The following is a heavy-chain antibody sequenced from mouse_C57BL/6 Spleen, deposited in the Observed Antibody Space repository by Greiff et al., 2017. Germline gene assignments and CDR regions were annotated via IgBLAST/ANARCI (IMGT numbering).Heavy chain of an antibody. V-gene: IGHV1-15*01. Sequence: QVQLKESGAELVRPGASVTLSCKASGYTFTDYEMHWVKQTPVHGLEWIGAIDPETGGTAYNQKFKGKAILTAYKSSSTAYMELRNLTSEDSAVYYGTRSIATVVATDCWGQGITLTVSS. CDR3: TRSIATVVATDC. CDR2: IDPETGGT. CDR1: GYTFTDYE. J-gene: IGHJ2*01. D-gene: IGHD1-1*01.